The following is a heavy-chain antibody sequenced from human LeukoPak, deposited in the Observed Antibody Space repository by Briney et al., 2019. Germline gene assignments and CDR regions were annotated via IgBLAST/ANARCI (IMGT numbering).Heavy chain of an antibody. J-gene: IGHJ4*02. V-gene: IGHV5-51*01. Sequence: GESLKISCKGSGYSFTNYWLAWVRQMPGRGLEWVGIIYPGDSDTRYSPSFQGQVTVSADKSISTAYLQWSSLKASDTAMYYCARQNFLGDPYLDFWGQGTLVTVSS. CDR2: IYPGDSDT. D-gene: IGHD3-16*01. CDR3: ARQNFLGDPYLDF. CDR1: GYSFTNYW.